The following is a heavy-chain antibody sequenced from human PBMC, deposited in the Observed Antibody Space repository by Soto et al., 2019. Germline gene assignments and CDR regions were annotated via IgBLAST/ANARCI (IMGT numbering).Heavy chain of an antibody. CDR2: IIPIFGTA. CDR1: GGTFSSYA. D-gene: IGHD3-16*02. V-gene: IGHV1-69*06. J-gene: IGHJ4*02. CDR3: ANVTEYYDYVWGSYRSPSLRGPFDS. Sequence: QVQLVQSGAEVKKPGSSVKVSCKASGGTFSSYAISWVRQAPGQGLEWMGGIIPIFGTANYAQKFQGRVTITADKSTCTAYMELSSMRSEDTAVYYCANVTEYYDYVWGSYRSPSLRGPFDSWGQGTLVTVSS.